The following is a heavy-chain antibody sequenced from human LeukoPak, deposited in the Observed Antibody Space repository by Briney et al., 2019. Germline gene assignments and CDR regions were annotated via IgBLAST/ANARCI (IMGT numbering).Heavy chain of an antibody. CDR1: GYGFTSYY. D-gene: IGHD3-22*01. Sequence: GASVKVSCKASGYGFTSYYMHWVRQAPGQGLEWMGIINPSGGSTSYAQKFQGRVTMTRDMYTSTVYMELSSLRSEDTALYYCARASNYYDSSGYPPDIWGQGTMVTVSS. J-gene: IGHJ3*02. CDR2: INPSGGST. CDR3: ARASNYYDSSGYPPDI. V-gene: IGHV1-46*01.